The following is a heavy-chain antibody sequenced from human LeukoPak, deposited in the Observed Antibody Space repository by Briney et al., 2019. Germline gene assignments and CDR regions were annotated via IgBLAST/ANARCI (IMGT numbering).Heavy chain of an antibody. CDR1: GFTFSTYG. CDR2: IWYDGSIK. V-gene: IGHV3-33*01. CDR3: ARAVGPFDI. Sequence: PGRTLRLSCAASGFTFSTYGMHWVRQAPGKGLEWVAVIWYDGSIKYYADSVKGRFTISRDNSKNTLYLQMNSLRAEDTAVYYCARAVGPFDIWGQGTIVSVSS. J-gene: IGHJ3*02.